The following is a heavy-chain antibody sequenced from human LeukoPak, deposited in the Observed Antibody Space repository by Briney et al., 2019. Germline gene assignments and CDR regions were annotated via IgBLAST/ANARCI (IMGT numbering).Heavy chain of an antibody. J-gene: IGHJ4*02. CDR1: GGSFSGYY. CDR2: INHSGST. CDR3: ARTYYSSSWVPFDY. D-gene: IGHD6-13*01. Sequence: SETLSLTCAVYGGSFSGYYWSWIRQPPGKGLEWIGEINHSGSTNYNPSLKSRVTISVDTSKNQFSLKLSSVTAADTAVYYCARTYYSSSWVPFDYWGQGTLVTVSS. V-gene: IGHV4-34*01.